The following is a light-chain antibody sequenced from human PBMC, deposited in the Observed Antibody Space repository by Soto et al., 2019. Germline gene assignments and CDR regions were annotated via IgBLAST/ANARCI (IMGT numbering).Light chain of an antibody. J-gene: IGLJ2*01. CDR2: GNS. V-gene: IGLV1-40*01. CDR3: QSYDSSLSGSV. CDR1: SSNIGAGYV. Sequence: QSVLTQPPSVSGAPGQRVTISCTGSSSNIGAGYVVHWYQQLPGTAPKLLIYGNSNRPSGVPDRFSGSKSGTSASLAITGLQAEDEADYYCQSYDSSLSGSVFGGGTQLIVL.